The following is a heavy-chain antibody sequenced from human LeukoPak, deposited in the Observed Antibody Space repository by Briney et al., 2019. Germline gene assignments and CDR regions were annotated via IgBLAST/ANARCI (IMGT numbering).Heavy chain of an antibody. CDR2: VYFSGST. CDR1: GASISSGRNY. Sequence: SETLSLTCTVSGASISSGRNYWGWIRQSTGKGPEWIASVYFSGSTHYNPSLMSRAFISVDSSKNQVSLRLDSVTAADSAVYHCARHLSGTTMAHYFDFWGQGTLVTVSS. CDR3: ARHLSGTTMAHYFDF. V-gene: IGHV4-39*01. J-gene: IGHJ4*02. D-gene: IGHD5-18*01.